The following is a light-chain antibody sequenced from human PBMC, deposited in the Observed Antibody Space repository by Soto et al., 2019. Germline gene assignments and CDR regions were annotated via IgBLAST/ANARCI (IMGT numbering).Light chain of an antibody. Sequence: QSVLTQPASVSGSPGQSITISCTGTSSDIGGYNYVSWYRQHPGKAPELMIYDVANRPSGVSDRFSGSKSGNTASLTISGLQTEDEADYYCSSYTSTSNLYVFGTGTKVTVL. J-gene: IGLJ1*01. CDR3: SSYTSTSNLYV. CDR2: DVA. CDR1: SSDIGGYNY. V-gene: IGLV2-14*03.